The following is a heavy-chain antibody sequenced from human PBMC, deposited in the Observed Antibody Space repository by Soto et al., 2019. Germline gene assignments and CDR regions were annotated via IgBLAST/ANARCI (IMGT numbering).Heavy chain of an antibody. CDR2: INPNSGGT. CDR3: ARDLGGGGSKFWDPATTRNFDY. V-gene: IGHV1-2*02. Sequence: ASVKVSCKASGYTFTGYYMHWVRQAPGQGLEWMGWINPNSGGTNYAQKFQGRVTMTRDTSISTAYMELSRLRSDDTAVYYCARDLGGGGSKFWDPATTRNFDYLGQGTLVNVSS. J-gene: IGHJ4*02. D-gene: IGHD3-16*01. CDR1: GYTFTGYY.